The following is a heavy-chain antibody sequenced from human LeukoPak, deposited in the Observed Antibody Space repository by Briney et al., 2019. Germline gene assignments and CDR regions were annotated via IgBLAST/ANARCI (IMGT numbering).Heavy chain of an antibody. J-gene: IGHJ4*02. CDR2: IYPGDSDT. Sequence: GESLQISCKGSGYSFTTYWISWVRQLPGKGLEWMGIIYPGDSDTRYSPSFQGQVTISADKSISTAYLQWSSLKASDTAMYYCARHSTGIVGPTNPDYWGQGTLVTVSS. CDR1: GYSFTTYW. CDR3: ARHSTGIVGPTNPDY. V-gene: IGHV5-51*01. D-gene: IGHD1-26*01.